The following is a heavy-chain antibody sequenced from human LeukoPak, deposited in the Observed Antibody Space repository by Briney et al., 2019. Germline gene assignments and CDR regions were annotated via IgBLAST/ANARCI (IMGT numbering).Heavy chain of an antibody. CDR3: ARVDSSGWYYFDY. V-gene: IGHV4-59*01. CDR1: GGSISSYY. Sequence: PSETLSLTCTVSGGSISSYYWSWIRQPPGKGLEWIGYIYYSGSTNYNPSLKSRVTMSVDTSKSQFSLKLSSVTAADTAVYYCARVDSSGWYYFDYWGQGTLVTVSS. J-gene: IGHJ4*02. D-gene: IGHD6-19*01. CDR2: IYYSGST.